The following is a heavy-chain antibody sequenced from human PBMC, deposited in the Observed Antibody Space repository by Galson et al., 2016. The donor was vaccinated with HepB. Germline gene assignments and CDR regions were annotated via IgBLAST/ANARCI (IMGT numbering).Heavy chain of an antibody. CDR3: ARGYFYDSSGYSSVNENYFDY. J-gene: IGHJ4*02. V-gene: IGHV3-48*03. CDR2: ISSSGRTM. Sequence: SLRLSCAASGFTFSSYEMNWVRQAPGKGLEWVSHISSSGRTMYYADSVKGRFTISRDNAKNTLYLQMNTLGAEDTAVYYCARGYFYDSSGYSSVNENYFDYWGQGTLVTVSS. D-gene: IGHD3-22*01. CDR1: GFTFSSYE.